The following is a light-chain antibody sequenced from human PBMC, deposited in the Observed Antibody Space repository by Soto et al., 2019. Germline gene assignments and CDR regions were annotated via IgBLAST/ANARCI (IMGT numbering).Light chain of an antibody. V-gene: IGLV2-14*01. CDR1: STDVGGSNY. Sequence: QSVLTQPASVSGSPGQSISISCTGTSTDVGGSNYVSWYQHHPGKAPKLMIYEVSNRPSGVSNRFSGSKSGNTASLTISGLQAEDEADYYCNSFTTINTGLFGGGTKLTVL. J-gene: IGLJ2*01. CDR3: NSFTTINTGL. CDR2: EVS.